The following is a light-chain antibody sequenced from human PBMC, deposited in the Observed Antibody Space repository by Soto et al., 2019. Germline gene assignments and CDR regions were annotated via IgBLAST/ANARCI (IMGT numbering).Light chain of an antibody. J-gene: IGKJ1*01. Sequence: EIVLTQSPGTLSLSPGDRATLSCRASQSVRSDYLAWYQQKPGQAPRLHIYGASTRATGIPDRFTGSGSGTDFTLTISRLEPEDFAVYYCQQYGSSPRTFGQGTKVEIK. CDR3: QQYGSSPRT. V-gene: IGKV3-20*01. CDR2: GAS. CDR1: QSVRSDY.